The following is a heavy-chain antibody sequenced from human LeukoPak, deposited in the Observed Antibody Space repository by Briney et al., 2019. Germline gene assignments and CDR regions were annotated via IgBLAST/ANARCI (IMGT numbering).Heavy chain of an antibody. Sequence: ASVKVSFKASGYTFSDYGISWVRQAPGQRLEGMGYISAYTGNTSYAQNLQGRLTMTTDTSTSTAYMELRSLRSDDTAFYYCARDSHIAGVAYYFDYWGQGTLVTVSS. V-gene: IGHV1-18*01. CDR1: GYTFSDYG. CDR3: ARDSHIAGVAYYFDY. CDR2: ISAYTGNT. J-gene: IGHJ4*02. D-gene: IGHD6-13*01.